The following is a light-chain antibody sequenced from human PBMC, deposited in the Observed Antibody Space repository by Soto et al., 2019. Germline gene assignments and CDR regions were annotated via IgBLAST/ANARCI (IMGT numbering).Light chain of an antibody. V-gene: IGKV3-11*01. CDR3: QQRSKWPVT. CDR2: DAS. CDR1: QSVSSY. Sequence: EIVLTQSPATLSLSPGERATLSCRASQSVSSYLGWYQQKPGQAPRLLIYDASNRAPGIPARFSGTGSWTDFTLTISSLEPEDFAVYYCQQRSKWPVTFGQGTRLEVK. J-gene: IGKJ5*01.